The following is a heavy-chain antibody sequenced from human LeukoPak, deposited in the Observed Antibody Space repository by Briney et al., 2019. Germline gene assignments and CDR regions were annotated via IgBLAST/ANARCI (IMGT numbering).Heavy chain of an antibody. CDR2: ISYDGSNK. CDR1: GFTFSSYA. V-gene: IGHV3-30-3*01. J-gene: IGHJ6*02. D-gene: IGHD3-10*01. Sequence: PGRSLRLSCAASGFTFSSYAMHWVRQAPGKGLEWVAVISYDGSNKYYADSVKGRFTISRDNSKNTLYLQMNSLRAEDTAVYYCARDRGSGSYYIYYYYGMGVWGQGTTVTVSS. CDR3: ARDRGSGSYYIYYYYGMGV.